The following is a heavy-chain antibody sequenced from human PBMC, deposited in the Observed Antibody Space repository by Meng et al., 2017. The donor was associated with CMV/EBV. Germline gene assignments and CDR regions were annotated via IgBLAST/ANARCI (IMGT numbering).Heavy chain of an antibody. J-gene: IGHJ6*02. D-gene: IGHD5-18*01. CDR1: GGTFSSYA. CDR3: ARGGYSYGNYYYYGMDV. CDR2: IIPIFGTA. V-gene: IGHV1-69*05. Sequence: SVKVSCKASGGTFSSYAISWVRQAPGQGLEWMGGIIPIFGTANYAQKFQGRVTITTDETTSTAYMELSSLRSEDTAVYYCARGGYSYGNYYYYGMDVWGQGTTVTVSS.